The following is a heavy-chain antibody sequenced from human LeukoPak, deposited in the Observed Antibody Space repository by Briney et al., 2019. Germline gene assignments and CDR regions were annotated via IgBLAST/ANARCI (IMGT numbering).Heavy chain of an antibody. J-gene: IGHJ3*02. D-gene: IGHD4-23*01. CDR1: GFTFSSYG. V-gene: IGHV3-23*01. CDR2: ISGSGGST. CDR3: AKDSLVSWTTVAPDI. Sequence: SGGSLRLSCAASGFTFSSYGMSWVRQAPGKGLEWVSAISGSGGSTYYANSVKGRFTISRDNSKNTLYLQMNSLRAEDTAVYYCAKDSLVSWTTVAPDIWGQGTMVTVSS.